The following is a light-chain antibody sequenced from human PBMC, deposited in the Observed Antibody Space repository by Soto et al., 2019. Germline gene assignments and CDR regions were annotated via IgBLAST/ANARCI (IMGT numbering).Light chain of an antibody. CDR2: DAS. J-gene: IGKJ1*01. CDR3: QQYGSSLTWT. CDR1: QSVSSY. Sequence: EIVLAQSPATLSLSPGERATLSCRSSQSVSSYLAWYQQKPGQAPRLLIYDASNRATGIPARFSGSGSGTDFTLTISDVQPEDFAVYYCQQYGSSLTWTFGQGTKVDI. V-gene: IGKV3-11*01.